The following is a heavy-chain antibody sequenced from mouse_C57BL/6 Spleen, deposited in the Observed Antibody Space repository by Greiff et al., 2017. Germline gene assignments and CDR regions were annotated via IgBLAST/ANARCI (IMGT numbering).Heavy chain of an antibody. D-gene: IGHD2-13*01. Sequence: QVQLQQPGTELVKPGASVKLSCKASGYTFTSYWMHWVKQRPGQGLEWIGNINPSNGGTHYNEKFKSKATLTVDTSSSTAYMQLSSLTSEDSAVYYCARSEGDYDWYWDVWGTGTTVTVSS. CDR3: ARSEGDYDWYWDV. J-gene: IGHJ1*03. V-gene: IGHV1-53*01. CDR2: INPSNGGT. CDR1: GYTFTSYW.